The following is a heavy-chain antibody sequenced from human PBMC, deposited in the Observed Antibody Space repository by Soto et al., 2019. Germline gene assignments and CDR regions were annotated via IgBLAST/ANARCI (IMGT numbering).Heavy chain of an antibody. J-gene: IGHJ4*02. Sequence: QVQLQESGPGLVKPSQTLSLTCTVSGDSISSGGYYWSWIRQHPGKGLEWIGYIYDNGGAYYSPSLKGLVVIAVDRSENQFSLRLSSVTAADTAVYYCARVKGGTTRRAFDSWGQGTLVTVSS. CDR3: ARVKGGTTRRAFDS. V-gene: IGHV4-31*01. CDR2: IYDNGGA. CDR1: GDSISSGGYY. D-gene: IGHD1-7*01.